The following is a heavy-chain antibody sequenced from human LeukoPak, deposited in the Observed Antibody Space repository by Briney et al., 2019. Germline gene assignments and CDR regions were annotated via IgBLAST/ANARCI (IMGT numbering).Heavy chain of an antibody. CDR3: ATSRAGLLVFNNEYFQH. J-gene: IGHJ1*01. V-gene: IGHV1-24*01. Sequence: ASVKVSCKVSGYTLTELSMHWVRQAPGKGLEWMGGFDPEDGETIYAQKFQGRVTKTEDTSTDTAYMELSSLRSEDTAVYYCATSRAGLLVFNNEYFQHWGQGTLVTVSS. D-gene: IGHD6-19*01. CDR2: FDPEDGET. CDR1: GYTLTELS.